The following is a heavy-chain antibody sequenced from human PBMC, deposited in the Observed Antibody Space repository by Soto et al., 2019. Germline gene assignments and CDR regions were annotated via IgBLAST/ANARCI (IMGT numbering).Heavy chain of an antibody. CDR3: ARVWSLGYCDALSCHAAFFDL. Sequence: ESLKISFKGAGYNFPTQWIGWVRQIPGKGLEWMGIIDPYHSHTRIRPSFHGRVTISADTSTSTAYLQWTSLKASDTGIYYCARVWSLGYCDALSCHAAFFDLWGPGTLVTVSS. CDR2: IDPYHSHT. V-gene: IGHV5-51*01. J-gene: IGHJ4*02. D-gene: IGHD2-15*01. CDR1: GYNFPTQW.